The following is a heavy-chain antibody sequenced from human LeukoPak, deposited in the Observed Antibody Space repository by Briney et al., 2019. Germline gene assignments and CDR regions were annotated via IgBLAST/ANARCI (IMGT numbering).Heavy chain of an antibody. D-gene: IGHD3-22*01. CDR3: ATGHYYDSSGYYPLPDAFDI. J-gene: IGHJ3*02. CDR1: GFSFSRYW. CDR2: MNSDGSST. Sequence: PGGSLRLSCAASGFSFSRYWMHWVRQAPGKGLVWVSRMNSDGSSTNYADSVKGRFTISRDNAKNILYLQMNSLRAEDTAVYHCATGHYYDSSGYYPLPDAFDIWGQGTVVTVSS. V-gene: IGHV3-74*01.